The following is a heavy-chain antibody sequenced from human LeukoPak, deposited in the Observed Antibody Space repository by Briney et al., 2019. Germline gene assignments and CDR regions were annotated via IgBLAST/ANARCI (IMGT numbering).Heavy chain of an antibody. D-gene: IGHD2-2*01. CDR3: ARGLVVGFSNWFDP. Sequence: PSETLSLTCTVSGGSISSGDYYWSWIRQPAGKGLEWIGYIYYSGSTYYNPSLKSRVTISVDTSKNQFSLKLSSVTAADTAVYYCARGLVVGFSNWFDPWGQGTLVTVSS. V-gene: IGHV4-30-4*01. CDR2: IYYSGST. J-gene: IGHJ5*02. CDR1: GGSISSGDYY.